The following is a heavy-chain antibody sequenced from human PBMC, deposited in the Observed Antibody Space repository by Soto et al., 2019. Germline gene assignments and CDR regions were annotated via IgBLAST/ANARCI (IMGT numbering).Heavy chain of an antibody. J-gene: IGHJ5*02. Sequence: PSETLSLTCTVSGDSISSGCWTWIRQPPGKGLEWIGYIYYGGSINYNPSLKSRVIISVDTAKNQFSLRLSSVTAADTAVYYCTGAYYDINGYSLDPWGQGTSVTVYS. CDR3: TGAYYDINGYSLDP. V-gene: IGHV4-59*01. CDR2: IYYGGSI. D-gene: IGHD3-22*01. CDR1: GDSISSGC.